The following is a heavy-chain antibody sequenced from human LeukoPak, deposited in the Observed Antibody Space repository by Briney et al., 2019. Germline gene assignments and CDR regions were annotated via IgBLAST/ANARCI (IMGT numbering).Heavy chain of an antibody. D-gene: IGHD3-10*01. Sequence: ASVKVSCKSSGYTFTSYGISWVRQAPGQGLEWMGWISAYNGNTNYAQKLQGRVTMTTDTSTSTAYMELRSLRSDDTAVYYCARDHGSYYYGSGSYYVWGKGTTVTVSS. CDR3: ARDHGSYYYGSGSYYV. V-gene: IGHV1-18*01. J-gene: IGHJ6*04. CDR1: GYTFTSYG. CDR2: ISAYNGNT.